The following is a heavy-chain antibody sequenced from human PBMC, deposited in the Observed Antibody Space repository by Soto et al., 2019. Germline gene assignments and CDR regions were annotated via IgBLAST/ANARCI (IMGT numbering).Heavy chain of an antibody. Sequence: SLRLSCAASRFTFSTDSMHWVRQAPGKGLQWVALISHDERTTYYADSLRGRFTISRDNSKNTPYLQMNSLRAEDTAVYYCAKEPTVTTTSDYYYRMYVWGQGTTVTVS. CDR1: RFTFSTDS. V-gene: IGHV3-30*18. J-gene: IGHJ6*02. CDR3: AKEPTVTTTSDYYYRMYV. D-gene: IGHD4-17*01. CDR2: ISHDERTT.